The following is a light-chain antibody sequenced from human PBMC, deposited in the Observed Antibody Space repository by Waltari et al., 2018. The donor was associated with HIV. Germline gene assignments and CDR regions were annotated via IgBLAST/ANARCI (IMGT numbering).Light chain of an antibody. CDR1: QSLLHRNGYNY. Sequence: DIVMTQSPLSLPVTPGGPASISCRSSQSLLHRNGYNYLDWYLQKPGKSPQLLIYLGFNRASGVPDRFSGTGSGTDFTLKISRVEAEDVGVYYCMQALQTPLTFGPGTKVDIE. V-gene: IGKV2-28*01. CDR3: MQALQTPLT. J-gene: IGKJ3*01. CDR2: LGF.